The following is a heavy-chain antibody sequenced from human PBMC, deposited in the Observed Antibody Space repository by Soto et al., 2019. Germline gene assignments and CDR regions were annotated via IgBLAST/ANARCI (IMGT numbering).Heavy chain of an antibody. CDR2: ISGSGGST. CDR1: GFTFSSYA. D-gene: IGHD6-13*01. Sequence: GGSLRLSCAASGFTFSSYAMSWVRQAPGKGLEWVSAISGSGGSTYYADSVKGRFTISRDNSKNTLYLQMNSLRAEDMAVYYCAIAGGAIAAAGNGDYWGQGTLVTVSS. V-gene: IGHV3-23*01. J-gene: IGHJ4*02. CDR3: AIAGGAIAAAGNGDY.